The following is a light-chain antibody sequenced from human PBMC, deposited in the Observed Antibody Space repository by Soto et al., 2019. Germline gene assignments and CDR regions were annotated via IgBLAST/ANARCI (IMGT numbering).Light chain of an antibody. CDR3: SSYTTSSTRV. CDR2: EVT. CDR1: SSDIGIYKY. Sequence: QSALTQPASVSGSRGQLIAISCTGSSSDIGIYKYVSWYQQHPGKVPKLIIYEVTNRPSGVSNRFSGSKSGNTASLTISGLQAEDEADYYCSSYTTSSTRVFGPGTKVTVL. V-gene: IGLV2-14*01. J-gene: IGLJ1*01.